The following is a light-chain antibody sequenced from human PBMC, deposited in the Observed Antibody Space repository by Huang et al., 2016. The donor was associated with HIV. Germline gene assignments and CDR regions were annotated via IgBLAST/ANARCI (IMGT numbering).Light chain of an antibody. J-gene: IGKJ1*01. CDR2: GAS. V-gene: IGKV3-20*01. Sequence: ELVLTQSPGTLSLSPGERATLSCRTNQHVTNNYLACYHQKPGQAPWLLMYGASSRATGIPDRFSGSGSGTDFTLTISRLEPQDFAVYYCQQYGSSPWTFGQGTKVEI. CDR1: QHVTNNY. CDR3: QQYGSSPWT.